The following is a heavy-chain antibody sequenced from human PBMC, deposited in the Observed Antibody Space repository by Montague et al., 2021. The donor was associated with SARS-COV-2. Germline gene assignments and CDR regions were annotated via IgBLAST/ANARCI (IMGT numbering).Heavy chain of an antibody. J-gene: IGHJ4*02. D-gene: IGHD6-19*01. Sequence: CAISGDSDGVVKLRRRSEEHCPNSSHANLACAYFSFKKNSDYAPSVRGRLTVNPDASKNEFSLELNYVTPEDTAVYYCVRYSGWFYFDFWGQGTLVTVSS. CDR1: GDSDGVVKLRR. CDR3: VRYSGWFYFDF. CDR2: AYFSFKKNS. V-gene: IGHV6-1*01.